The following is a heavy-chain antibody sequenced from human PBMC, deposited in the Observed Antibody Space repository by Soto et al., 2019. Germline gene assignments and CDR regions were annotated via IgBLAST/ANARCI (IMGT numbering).Heavy chain of an antibody. J-gene: IGHJ4*02. D-gene: IGHD2-15*01. CDR2: IYYSGST. V-gene: IGHV4-59*08. CDR1: GGSISSYY. Sequence: SETLSLTCTVSGGSISSYYWSWIRQPPGKGLEWIGYIYYSGSTNYNPSLKSRVTIPVDTSKNQFSLKLSSVTAADPAVYYCAGTIVVVLAATPYFDFWGQGTLVTVSS. CDR3: AGTIVVVLAATPYFDF.